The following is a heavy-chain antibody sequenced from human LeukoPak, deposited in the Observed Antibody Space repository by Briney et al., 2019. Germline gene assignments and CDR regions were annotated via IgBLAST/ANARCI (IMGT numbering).Heavy chain of an antibody. CDR3: ARGLYDSSAYYFDC. V-gene: IGHV3-72*01. J-gene: IGHJ4*02. CDR1: RFTFSSYE. CDR2: SRNKANTYTT. D-gene: IGHD3-22*01. Sequence: PGGSLRLSCAASRFTFSSYEMNWVRQAPGKGLEWVGRSRNKANTYTTEYAASVKGRFIISRDDSKNSLYLQMNSLKTEDTAMYYCARGLYDSSAYYFDCWGQGTLVTVSS.